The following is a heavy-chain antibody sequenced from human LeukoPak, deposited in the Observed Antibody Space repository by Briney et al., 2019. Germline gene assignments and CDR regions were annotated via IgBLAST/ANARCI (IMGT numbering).Heavy chain of an antibody. V-gene: IGHV4-61*02. CDR2: IYTSGST. CDR3: AREPSYYYYGMDV. J-gene: IGHJ6*02. CDR1: GGSISSGSYY. Sequence: SQTLSLTCTVSGGSISSGSYYWSWIRQPAGKGLEWIGRIYTSGSTNYIPSLKSRVTISVDTSKNQFSLKLSSVTAADTAVYYCAREPSYYYYGMDVWGQGTTVTVSS.